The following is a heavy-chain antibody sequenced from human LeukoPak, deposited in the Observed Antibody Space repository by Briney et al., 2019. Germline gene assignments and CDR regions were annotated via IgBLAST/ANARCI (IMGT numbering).Heavy chain of an antibody. CDR2: ITSRSSYI. CDR3: ARAPGGTMVLDY. D-gene: IGHD3-10*01. CDR1: GFTFSSYI. Sequence: GGSLRLSCAASGFTFSSYIMNWVRRAPGKGLEWVSSITSRSSYIYYADSVKGRFTISRDNAKNTLYLQMNSLRAEDTDLYYCARAPGGTMVLDYWGQGTLVTVSS. V-gene: IGHV3-21*06. J-gene: IGHJ4*02.